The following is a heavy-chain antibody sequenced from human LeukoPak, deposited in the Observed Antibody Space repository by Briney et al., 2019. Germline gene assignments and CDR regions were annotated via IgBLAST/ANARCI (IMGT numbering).Heavy chain of an antibody. Sequence: ASVKVSCKASGYTFTSYYMHWVRQATGQGLEWMGWMNPNSGNTGYAQKFQGRVTMTRNTSISTAYMELSSLRSEDTAVYYCARPGDGYGDFDYWGQGTLVTVSS. D-gene: IGHD5-24*01. J-gene: IGHJ4*02. CDR2: MNPNSGNT. V-gene: IGHV1-8*02. CDR3: ARPGDGYGDFDY. CDR1: GYTFTSYY.